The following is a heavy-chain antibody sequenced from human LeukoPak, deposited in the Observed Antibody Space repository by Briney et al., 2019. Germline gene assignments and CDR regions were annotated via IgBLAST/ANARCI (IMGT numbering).Heavy chain of an antibody. J-gene: IGHJ4*02. V-gene: IGHV3-7*01. CDR3: ARAPGYGAAYYFDY. D-gene: IGHD1-1*01. CDR1: GFTFSSYW. CDR2: IKQDGSEK. Sequence: GGSLRLSCAASGFTFSSYWMSWVRQAPGKGLEWVANIKQDGSEKYYVDSVKGRFTISRDNSKNTLYLQMNSLRAEDTAVYYCARAPGYGAAYYFDYWGQGTLVTVSS.